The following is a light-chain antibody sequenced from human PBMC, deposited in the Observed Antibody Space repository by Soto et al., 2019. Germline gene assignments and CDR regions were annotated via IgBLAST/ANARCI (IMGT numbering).Light chain of an antibody. CDR3: QKYSSVPV. Sequence: DIQMTQSPTSLSASVGDRVTITCRASQGIRNFVAWYQQKPGKAPKLLTYAASTLQSGVPSRFSGSGSGTDFTLTINSLKPEDVATYSCQKYSSVPVFGPGTKVEIK. V-gene: IGKV1-27*01. CDR1: QGIRNF. J-gene: IGKJ3*01. CDR2: AAS.